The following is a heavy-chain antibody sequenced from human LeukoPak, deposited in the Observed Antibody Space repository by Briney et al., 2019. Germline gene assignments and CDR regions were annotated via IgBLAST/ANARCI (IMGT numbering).Heavy chain of an antibody. CDR2: INHSGST. J-gene: IGHJ5*02. Sequence: PSETLSLTCAVYGVSLSGYKCSWIRQPPGKGLEWIGEINHSGSTNYNPSLKSRVIISVDTSKNQFSLKLSSVTAADTAVYYCASTYCSGGDCYSWFDPWGQGILVTVSS. CDR1: GVSLSGYK. D-gene: IGHD2-15*01. CDR3: ASTYCSGGDCYSWFDP. V-gene: IGHV4-34*01.